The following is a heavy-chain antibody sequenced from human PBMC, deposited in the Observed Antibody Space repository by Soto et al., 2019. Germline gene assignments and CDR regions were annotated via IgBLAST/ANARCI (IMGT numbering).Heavy chain of an antibody. Sequence: PSETLSLTCTVSGGSISSGDYYWSWIRQPPGKGLEWIGYIYYSGGTYYNPSLKSRVTISVDTSKNQFSLKLSSVTAADTAVYYCARTHLELSSSGPGNWFDPWGQGTLVTVSS. CDR3: ARTHLELSSSGPGNWFDP. J-gene: IGHJ5*02. D-gene: IGHD6-6*01. V-gene: IGHV4-30-4*01. CDR2: IYYSGGT. CDR1: GGSISSGDYY.